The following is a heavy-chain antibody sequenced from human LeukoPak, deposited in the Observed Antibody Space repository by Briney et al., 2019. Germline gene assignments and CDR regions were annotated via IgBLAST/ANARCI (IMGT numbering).Heavy chain of an antibody. Sequence: ASVKVSCKASGYTFTTYGISWVRQAPGQGLEWMGWVSAYNGNTNYAQKFQGRVTMTRDTSISTAYMELSRLRSDDTAVYYCARGGIAARPRQTTNWFDPWGQGTLVTVSS. CDR1: GYTFTTYG. CDR3: ARGGIAARPRQTTNWFDP. J-gene: IGHJ5*02. V-gene: IGHV1-18*01. D-gene: IGHD6-6*01. CDR2: VSAYNGNT.